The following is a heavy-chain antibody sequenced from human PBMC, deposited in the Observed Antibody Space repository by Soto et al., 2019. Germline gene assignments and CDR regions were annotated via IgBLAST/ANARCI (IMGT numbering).Heavy chain of an antibody. CDR1: GFTFDDYA. CDR3: AKDGSAEVAGYNWFDP. Sequence: GGSLILSCAASGFTFDDYAMHWVRQAPGKGLEWVSGISWNSGSIGYADSVKGRFTISRDNAKNSLYLQMNSLRAEDTALYYCAKDGSAEVAGYNWFDPWGQGTLVTVSS. CDR2: ISWNSGSI. D-gene: IGHD6-19*01. V-gene: IGHV3-9*01. J-gene: IGHJ5*02.